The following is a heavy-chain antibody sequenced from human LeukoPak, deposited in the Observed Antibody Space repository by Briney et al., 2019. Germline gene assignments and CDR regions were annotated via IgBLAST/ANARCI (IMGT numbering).Heavy chain of an antibody. V-gene: IGHV4-39*01. CDR3: ARHRWMEVYGSGSYYVDY. J-gene: IGHJ4*02. Sequence: SETLSLTCTVSGGSISTSSYYWGWIRQPPGKGPEWIGSIYHSRSTYYNASLKSRATISADTSKNQFSLKLSSVTAADTAVYYCARHRWMEVYGSGSYYVDYWGQGALVTVSS. CDR2: IYHSRST. D-gene: IGHD3-10*01. CDR1: GGSISTSSYY.